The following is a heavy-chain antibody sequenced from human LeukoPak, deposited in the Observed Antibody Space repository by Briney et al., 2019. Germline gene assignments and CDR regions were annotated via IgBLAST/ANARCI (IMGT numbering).Heavy chain of an antibody. CDR1: GFTFSNFG. D-gene: IGHD2-2*03. Sequence: PGGTLRLSCAASGFTFSNFGMSWVRQAPGKGLEWVSGISGSGSGTYYADSVKGRFTISRDNSKNTLHLQMNSLRAEDTAVYYCATHGSAHYYMDVWGKGTTVTISS. CDR2: ISGSGSGT. CDR3: ATHGSAHYYMDV. J-gene: IGHJ6*03. V-gene: IGHV3-23*01.